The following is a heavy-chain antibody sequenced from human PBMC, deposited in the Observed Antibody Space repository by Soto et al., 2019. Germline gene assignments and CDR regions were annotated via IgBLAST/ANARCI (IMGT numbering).Heavy chain of an antibody. D-gene: IGHD1-1*01. CDR2: GSPKSGNT. CDR1: GYNFFDYG. CDR3: ARGRTVSSIGPLLV. Sequence: QIQLVQSGAEVKKPGASVTVSCKASGYNFFDYGVSWVRQAPGQGLEWMGWGSPKSGNTDYARKVQGRVTMTTDISTSTAYMELRGLISDDTGVYYCARGRTVSSIGPLLVWGQGTLVSVSS. V-gene: IGHV1-18*01. J-gene: IGHJ1*01.